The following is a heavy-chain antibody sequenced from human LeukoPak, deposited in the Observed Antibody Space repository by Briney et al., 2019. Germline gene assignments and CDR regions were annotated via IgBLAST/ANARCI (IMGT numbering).Heavy chain of an antibody. V-gene: IGHV3-66*01. CDR3: ARDLVPRYYYDSSGRPDAFDI. Sequence: GGSLRLSCAASGFTVSSNYMSWVRQAPGKGLEWVSVIYSGGSTYYADSVKGRFTISRDNSKNTLYLQMNSLRAEDTAVYYCARDLVPRYYYDSSGRPDAFDIWGQGTMVTVSS. J-gene: IGHJ3*02. CDR2: IYSGGST. D-gene: IGHD3-22*01. CDR1: GFTVSSNY.